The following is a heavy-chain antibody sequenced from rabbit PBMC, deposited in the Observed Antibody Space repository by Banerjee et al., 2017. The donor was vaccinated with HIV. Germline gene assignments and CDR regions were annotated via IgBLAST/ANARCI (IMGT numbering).Heavy chain of an antibody. V-gene: IGHV1S40*01. CDR3: ARRHTTTNGGDYPGAFDP. Sequence: QSLEESGGDLVKPGASLALTCTASGFSFSSSYYMCWVRQAPGKGLEWIACIYGGNSGSTYYASWAKGRFTISKASSTTVTLQMTSPTVADTATYFCARRHTTTNGGDYPGAFDPRGPGTLVTVS. CDR2: IYGGNSGST. J-gene: IGHJ2*01. CDR1: GFSFSSSYY. D-gene: IGHD1-1*01.